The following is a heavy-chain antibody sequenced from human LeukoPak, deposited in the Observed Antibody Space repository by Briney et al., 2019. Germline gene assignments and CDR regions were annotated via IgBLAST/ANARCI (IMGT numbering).Heavy chain of an antibody. D-gene: IGHD6-13*01. Sequence: SETLSLTCTVSGGSISSSSYYWGWIRQPPGKGLDWIGSIYYSGSTNYNPSPKSRVTISVDTSKNQFSLKLSSVTAADTAVYYCARGTAATNLDYWGQGTLVTVSS. CDR1: GGSISSSSYY. V-gene: IGHV4-39*07. J-gene: IGHJ4*02. CDR3: ARGTAATNLDY. CDR2: IYYSGST.